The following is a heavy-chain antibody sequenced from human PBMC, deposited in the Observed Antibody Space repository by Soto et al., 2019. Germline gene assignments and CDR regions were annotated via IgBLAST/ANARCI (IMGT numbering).Heavy chain of an antibody. V-gene: IGHV3-7*01. J-gene: IGHJ4*02. CDR2: IKQDGSEK. CDR1: GFTFSSYW. D-gene: IGHD3-3*01. Sequence: EVQLVESGGGLVQPGGSLRLSCAASGFTFSSYWMSWVRQAPGKGLEWVANIKQDGSEKYYVDSVKGRFTISRDNAKNSLYLQMNNLRAEDTAVYYCASGGPNDFWSGYFAYWGEGTPVTVSS. CDR3: ASGGPNDFWSGYFAY.